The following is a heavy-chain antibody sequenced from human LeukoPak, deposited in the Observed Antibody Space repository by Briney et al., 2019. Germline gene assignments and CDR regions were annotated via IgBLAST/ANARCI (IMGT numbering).Heavy chain of an antibody. CDR2: ITGFGTDT. CDR1: GFTFELSA. V-gene: IGHV3-23*01. J-gene: IGHJ5*02. Sequence: GGSLRLSCEASGFTFELSAMNWVRQAPGKGLEWVSSITGFGTDTYYADSVKGRFTVSRDNSKSTLYLQMNSLRAEDTAVYYCARDRGPYVAIGNNWLDPWGQGTLVTVSS. CDR3: ARDRGPYVAIGNNWLDP. D-gene: IGHD3-10*02.